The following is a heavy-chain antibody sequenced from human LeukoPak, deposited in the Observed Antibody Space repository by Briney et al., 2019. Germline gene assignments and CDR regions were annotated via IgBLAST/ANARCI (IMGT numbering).Heavy chain of an antibody. CDR2: IYSGGDT. D-gene: IGHD3-22*01. CDR3: ARVGSSGYYYKPYFDH. J-gene: IGHJ4*02. CDR1: GFTVSSNY. V-gene: IGHV3-53*01. Sequence: GGSLRLSCAASGFTVSSNYMSWVRQAPGKGLEWVSVIYSGGDTFYTDSVKGRFTISRGNSKNTLYLQMNSLRAEDTAVYYCARVGSSGYYYKPYFDHWGQGTLVTVSS.